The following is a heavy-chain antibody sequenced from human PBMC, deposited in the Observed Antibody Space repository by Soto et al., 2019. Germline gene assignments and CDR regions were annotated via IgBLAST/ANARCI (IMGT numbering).Heavy chain of an antibody. CDR3: ARARFCTSTSCYHYFDF. CDR2: IHSSGSI. Sequence: SETLSLTCTVSGGSISSDDYYWSWIRQAPGRGLEWIGYIHSSGSIYYNPSLKSRATMSIDTAGNQFSLKLSSVTPADTAVYYCARARFCTSTSCYHYFDFWGQGTLVTVSS. D-gene: IGHD2-2*01. J-gene: IGHJ4*02. V-gene: IGHV4-30-4*02. CDR1: GGSISSDDYY.